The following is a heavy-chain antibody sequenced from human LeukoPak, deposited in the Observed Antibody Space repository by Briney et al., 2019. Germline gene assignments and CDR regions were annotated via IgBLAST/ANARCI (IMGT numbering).Heavy chain of an antibody. CDR2: IIPIFGTA. V-gene: IGHV1-69*05. D-gene: IGHD2-2*02. CDR3: ANLGYCSSTSCYIKDY. CDR1: GGTFSSYA. J-gene: IGHJ4*02. Sequence: ASVKVSCKASGGTFSSYAIRWVRQAPGQGLEWMGGIIPIFGTANYAQKFQGRVTITTDESMSTAYMELSSLRSEDTAVYYCANLGYCSSTSCYIKDYWGQGTLVTVSS.